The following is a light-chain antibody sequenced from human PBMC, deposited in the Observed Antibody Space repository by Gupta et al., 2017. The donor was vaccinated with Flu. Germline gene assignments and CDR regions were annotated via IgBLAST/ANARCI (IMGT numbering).Light chain of an antibody. V-gene: IGLV2-14*01. J-gene: IGLJ3*02. CDR1: INDIGTYTY. CDR2: EVT. CDR3: SSYTSSANLV. Sequence: QSALAQPASVSGSPGQSITISCTGAINDIGTYTYVSWYQQHPGKAPKLMIYEVTKRPAGVSSRFSGSKSGNTASLTISGLQADDEADYYCSSYTSSANLVFGGGTKLTVL.